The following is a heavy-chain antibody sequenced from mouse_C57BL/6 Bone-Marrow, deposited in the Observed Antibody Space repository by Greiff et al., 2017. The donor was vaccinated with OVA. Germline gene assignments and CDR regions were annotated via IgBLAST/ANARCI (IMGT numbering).Heavy chain of an antibody. D-gene: IGHD2-4*01. Sequence: VQLQQSGAELVRPGASVKLSCKASGYTFTDYYINWVKQRPGQGLEWIARIYPGSGNTYYNEKFKGKATLTAEKSSSTAYMQLSSLTSEDSAVYFCAYYDDKAWFAYWGQGTLVTVSA. CDR3: AYYDDKAWFAY. CDR2: IYPGSGNT. V-gene: IGHV1-76*01. J-gene: IGHJ3*01. CDR1: GYTFTDYY.